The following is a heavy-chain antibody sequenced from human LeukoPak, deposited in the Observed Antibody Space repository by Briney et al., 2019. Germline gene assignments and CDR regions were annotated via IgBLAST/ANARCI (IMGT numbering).Heavy chain of an antibody. CDR1: GFSVSSNY. Sequence: SGGSLRLSCAASGFSVSSNYMSWVRQAPGKGLEWVSIIYSGGATYYTDSVKGRFTISRDNAKNSLYLQMNSLRAEDTAVYYCARSSYGRLYYYYMDVWGKGTTVTVSS. CDR3: ARSSYGRLYYYYMDV. CDR2: IYSGGAT. J-gene: IGHJ6*03. D-gene: IGHD5-12*01. V-gene: IGHV3-66*01.